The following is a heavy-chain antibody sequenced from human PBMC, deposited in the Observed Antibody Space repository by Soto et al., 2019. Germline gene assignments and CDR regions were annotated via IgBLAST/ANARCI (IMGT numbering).Heavy chain of an antibody. J-gene: IGHJ5*02. D-gene: IGHD2-21*01. V-gene: IGHV3-33*01. CDR2: IWYDGSNK. CDR3: ARDLDGIPSKWFDP. CDR1: GFTFSSYG. Sequence: QVQLVESGGGVVQPGRSLRLSCAASGFTFSSYGMHWVRQAPGKGLEWVAVIWYDGSNKYYADSVKGRFTISRDNSKNTLYLQMNSLRAEDTAVYYCARDLDGIPSKWFDPWGQGTLVTVSS.